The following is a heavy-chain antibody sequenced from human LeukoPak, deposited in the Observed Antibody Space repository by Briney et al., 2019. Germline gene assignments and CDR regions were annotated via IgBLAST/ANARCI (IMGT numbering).Heavy chain of an antibody. CDR3: ARGHTAMDAFDI. CDR2: MNPNSGNT. D-gene: IGHD5-18*01. CDR1: GYTFTSYD. J-gene: IGHJ3*02. Sequence: ASVKVSCKASGYTFTSYDINWVRQATGQGLEWMGWMNPNSGNTGYAQKFQGRVTMTRNTSISTAYTELSSLRSEDTAVYYCARGHTAMDAFDIWGQGTMVTVSS. V-gene: IGHV1-8*01.